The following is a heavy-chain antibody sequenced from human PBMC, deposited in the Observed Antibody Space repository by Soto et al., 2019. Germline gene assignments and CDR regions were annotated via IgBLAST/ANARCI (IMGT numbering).Heavy chain of an antibody. V-gene: IGHV1-3*01. CDR3: ATFSRGTWSGFTSH. CDR1: GYTYISYS. J-gene: IGHJ4*02. Sequence: ASVKVSCKASGYTYISYSMHWVRQAPGQRLEWMGWINVGNGKTKYSQKLQGRVTIYQDTSASTAYMELSSLTSEDTAVYYCATFSRGTWSGFTSHWGQGTLVTVSS. D-gene: IGHD3-3*01. CDR2: INVGNGKT.